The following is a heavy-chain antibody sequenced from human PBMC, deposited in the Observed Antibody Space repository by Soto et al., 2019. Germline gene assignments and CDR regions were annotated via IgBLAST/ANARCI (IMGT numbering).Heavy chain of an antibody. V-gene: IGHV3-48*02. Sequence: EVQLVESGGGLVQPGGSLRLSCAASGFTFSSYGMNWVRQAPGKGLEWVSYISSSSTTIYYADSVKGRFTISRDNAHNSLYLQMNSLRDEDTAVYFCARDIRYDSSGPPDYWGQGTLVTVFS. CDR3: ARDIRYDSSGPPDY. CDR2: ISSSSTTI. J-gene: IGHJ4*02. CDR1: GFTFSSYG. D-gene: IGHD3-22*01.